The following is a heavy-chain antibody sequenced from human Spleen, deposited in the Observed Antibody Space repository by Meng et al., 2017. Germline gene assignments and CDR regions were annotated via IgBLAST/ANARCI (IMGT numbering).Heavy chain of an antibody. J-gene: IGHJ4*02. CDR2: INHSGST. V-gene: IGHV4-34*01. Sequence: QVPLTRWGAGLLKPSETLSLPCVVAGGSFSDYYWSWIRQPPGKGLEWIGEINHSGSTNYNPSLESRATISVDTSQNNLSLKLSSVTAADSAVYYCARGPTTMAHDFDYWGQGTLVTVSS. D-gene: IGHD4-11*01. CDR3: ARGPTTMAHDFDY. CDR1: GGSFSDYY.